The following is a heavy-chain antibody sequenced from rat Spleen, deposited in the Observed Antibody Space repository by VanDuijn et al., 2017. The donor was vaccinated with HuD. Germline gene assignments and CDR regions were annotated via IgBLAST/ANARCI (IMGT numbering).Heavy chain of an antibody. Sequence: EVHLVESGGDLVQPGRSMKLSCAASGFTFSNYDMAWVRQAPTKGLEWVASISYDGSSTYYRDSVKGRFTISRDNAKSTLYLQMDSLRSEDTATYYCTTDGNSGLFAYWGQGTLVTVSS. J-gene: IGHJ3*01. CDR2: ISYDGSST. CDR3: TTDGNSGLFAY. CDR1: GFTFSNYD. D-gene: IGHD4-4*01. V-gene: IGHV5-20*01.